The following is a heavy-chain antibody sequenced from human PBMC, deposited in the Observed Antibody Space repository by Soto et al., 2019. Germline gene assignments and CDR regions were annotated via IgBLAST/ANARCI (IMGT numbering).Heavy chain of an antibody. Sequence: NPSETLSLTCTVSGGSISSGGYYWSWIRQHPGKGLEWIGYIYYSGSTYYNPSLKSRVTISVDTSKNQFSLKLSSVTAADTAVYYCARALVRGSSFPFFDYWGQGTLVTVSS. CDR3: ARALVRGSSFPFFDY. CDR1: GGSISSGGYY. J-gene: IGHJ4*02. V-gene: IGHV4-31*03. D-gene: IGHD6-6*01. CDR2: IYYSGST.